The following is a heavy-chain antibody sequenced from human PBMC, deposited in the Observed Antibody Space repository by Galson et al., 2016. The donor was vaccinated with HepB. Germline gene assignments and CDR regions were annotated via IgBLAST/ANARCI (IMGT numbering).Heavy chain of an antibody. Sequence: SLRLSCAASGFRFDYIGMGWLRQAPGKGLEWVSGINWSGDTTGYADSVKGRFTISRDNAKNSLFLQMNSLRAEDTAVYYCARDVNYGIFDRWGQGTLVTVSS. CDR1: GFRFDYIG. CDR3: ARDVNYGIFDR. CDR2: INWSGDTT. D-gene: IGHD3-10*01. J-gene: IGHJ4*02. V-gene: IGHV3-20*04.